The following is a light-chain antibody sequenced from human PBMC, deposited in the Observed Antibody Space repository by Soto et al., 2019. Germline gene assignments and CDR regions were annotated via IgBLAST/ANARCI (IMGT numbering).Light chain of an antibody. V-gene: IGLV2-14*01. CDR2: EVS. CDR1: SSDVGDYNY. J-gene: IGLJ1*01. CDR3: SSYTSTSTRI. Sequence: QSALTQPASVSGSPGQSITISCTGSSSDVGDYNYVSWYQHHPGKAPKLIFYEVSNRPSGVSNRFSASKSGNTASLTISGLQAEDEADYYCSSYTSTSTRIFGTGTKVTVL.